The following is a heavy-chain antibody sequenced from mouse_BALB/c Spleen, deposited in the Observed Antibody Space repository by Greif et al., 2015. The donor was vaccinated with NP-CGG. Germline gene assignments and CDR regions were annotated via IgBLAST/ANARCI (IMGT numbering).Heavy chain of an antibody. CDR3: ARAITPFDY. CDR1: GYSITSGYY. V-gene: IGHV3-6*02. D-gene: IGHD2-4*01. J-gene: IGHJ2*01. CDR2: ISYDGSN. Sequence: DVKLQESGPGLVKPSQSLSLTCSVTGYSITSGYYWNWIRQFPGNKLEWMGYISYDGSNNYNPSLKNRISITRDTSMNQFFLKLNSVTTEDTATYYCARAITPFDYWGQGTTLTVSS.